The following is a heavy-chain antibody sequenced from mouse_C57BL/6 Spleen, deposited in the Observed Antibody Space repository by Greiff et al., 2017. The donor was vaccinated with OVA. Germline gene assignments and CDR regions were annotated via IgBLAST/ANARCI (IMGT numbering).Heavy chain of an antibody. D-gene: IGHD4-1*01. Sequence: EVQLKESGGGLVKPGGSLKLSCAASGFTFSDYGMHWVRQAPEKGLEWVAYISSGSSTIYYADTVKGRFTISRDNAKNTLFLQMTSLRSEDTAMYYCARGTGTKYFDVWGTGTTVTVSS. J-gene: IGHJ1*03. CDR2: ISSGSSTI. CDR3: ARGTGTKYFDV. V-gene: IGHV5-17*01. CDR1: GFTFSDYG.